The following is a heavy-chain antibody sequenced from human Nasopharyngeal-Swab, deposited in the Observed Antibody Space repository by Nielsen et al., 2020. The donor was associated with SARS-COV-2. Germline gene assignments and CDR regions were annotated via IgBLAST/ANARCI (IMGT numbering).Heavy chain of an antibody. J-gene: IGHJ6*03. Sequence: ASVKVSCKASGYTFTSYDINWVRQATGQGLEWMGWMNPNSGNTGYAQKFQGRVTMTRNTSISTAYMELSSLRSEDTAVYYCARAERGRIVVVITSFYYYYMDVWGEGTTVTGSS. CDR1: GYTFTSYD. CDR3: ARAERGRIVVVITSFYYYYMDV. D-gene: IGHD3-22*01. V-gene: IGHV1-8*01. CDR2: MNPNSGNT.